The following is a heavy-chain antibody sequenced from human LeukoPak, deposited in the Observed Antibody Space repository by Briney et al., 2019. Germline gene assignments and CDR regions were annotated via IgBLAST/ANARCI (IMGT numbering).Heavy chain of an antibody. CDR3: AREIRSAQSLNPFDY. CDR2: IYTSGST. D-gene: IGHD2-15*01. CDR1: GGSISSYY. J-gene: IGHJ4*02. V-gene: IGHV4-4*07. Sequence: SKTLSLTCTVSGGSISSYYWSWIRPPAGKGLEWIGRIYTSGSTNYNPSLKSRVTMSVDTSKNQFSLKLSSVTAADTAVYYCAREIRSAQSLNPFDYWGQGTLVTVSS.